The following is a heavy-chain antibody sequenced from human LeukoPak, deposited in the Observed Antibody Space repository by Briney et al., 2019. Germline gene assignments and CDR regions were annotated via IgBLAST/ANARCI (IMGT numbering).Heavy chain of an antibody. J-gene: IGHJ4*02. CDR1: EFTFSSYS. Sequence: GGSLRLSCAASEFTFSSYSMNWVRQAPGKGLEWVSYITNSGNSKSYADSVKGRFTISRDNSKNTLYLQMNSLRAEDTAVYYCAKDPPMPTIWGQGTLVTVSS. D-gene: IGHD2-2*01. CDR3: AKDPPMPTI. CDR2: ITNSGNSK. V-gene: IGHV3-48*01.